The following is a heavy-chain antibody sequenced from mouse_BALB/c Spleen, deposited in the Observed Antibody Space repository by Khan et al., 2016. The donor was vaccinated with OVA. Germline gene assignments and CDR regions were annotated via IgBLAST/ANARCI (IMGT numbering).Heavy chain of an antibody. Sequence: QVQLKESGPGLVAPSQSLSITCTVSGFSLTSFGVHWVRQPPGKGLEWLGLIWAGGSTNYNSALMSRLNISKDNSKSQVFLNMKSLQTDDTAMYYCAKTGYAMDYWGQGTSVTVSS. CDR3: AKTGYAMDY. CDR1: GFSLTSFG. J-gene: IGHJ4*01. CDR2: IWAGGST. V-gene: IGHV2-9*02. D-gene: IGHD4-1*01.